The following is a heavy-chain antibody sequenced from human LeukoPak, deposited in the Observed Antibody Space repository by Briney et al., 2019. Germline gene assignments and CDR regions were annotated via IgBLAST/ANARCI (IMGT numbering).Heavy chain of an antibody. V-gene: IGHV3-53*01. CDR1: GFTVSSDY. CDR3: AKSSTPGTAAAGTFLDY. CDR2: IYSGGSR. D-gene: IGHD6-13*01. Sequence: GGSLRLSCAASGFTVSSDYMSWVRQAQGKGLEWVSIIYSGGSRYYAESVKGRCTISRDNSKYTLYLQMNSLRAEDTAVYSRAKSSTPGTAAAGTFLDYWGQGTLVTVSS. J-gene: IGHJ4*02.